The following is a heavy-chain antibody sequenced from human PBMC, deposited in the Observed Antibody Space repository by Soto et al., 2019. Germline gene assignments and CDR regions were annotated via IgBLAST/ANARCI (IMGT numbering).Heavy chain of an antibody. J-gene: IGHJ4*02. CDR2: IYYSGST. V-gene: IGHV4-59*01. CDR3: ARDTPPNPFDY. CDR1: GGSISSYY. Sequence: QVQLQESGPGLVKPSETLSLTCTVSGGSISSYYWSWIRQPPGKGLEWIGYIYYSGSTNYNPSLKSRVTISVDTSKNQFSLKLSSVTAADTAVYYCARDTPPNPFDYWGQGTLVTVSS.